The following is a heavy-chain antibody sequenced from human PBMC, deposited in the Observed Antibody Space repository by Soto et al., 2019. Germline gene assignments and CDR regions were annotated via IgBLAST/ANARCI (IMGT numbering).Heavy chain of an antibody. J-gene: IGHJ6*02. CDR1: GGTFSSRA. D-gene: IGHD3-16*01. Sequence: QVQLVQSGPEVKKTGTSVKVSCKASGGTFSSRAISWVRQAPGQGLEWMGGITPVFGRVNYAEKFQDRVTITADESTGTVYMELSRLRSEETDLYYCANSRGGTFLGYHGMDIWGQGTTVSVSS. V-gene: IGHV1-69*01. CDR2: ITPVFGRV. CDR3: ANSRGGTFLGYHGMDI.